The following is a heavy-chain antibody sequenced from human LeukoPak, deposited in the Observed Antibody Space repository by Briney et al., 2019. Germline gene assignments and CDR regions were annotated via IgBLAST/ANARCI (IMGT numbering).Heavy chain of an antibody. V-gene: IGHV3-11*01. D-gene: IGHD2-15*01. CDR1: GFTFSDYY. J-gene: IGHJ6*03. Sequence: GGSLRLSCAASGFTFSDYYMSWIRQAPGKGLEWVSYISSSGSTIYYADSVKGRFTISRDNARNSLYLQMNSLRAEDTAVYYCARVPADYSGYYCYYMDVWGKGTTVTVSS. CDR3: ARVPADYSGYYCYYMDV. CDR2: ISSSGSTI.